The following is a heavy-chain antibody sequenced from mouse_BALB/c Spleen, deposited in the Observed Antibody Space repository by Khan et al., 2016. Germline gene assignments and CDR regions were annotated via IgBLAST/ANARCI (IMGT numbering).Heavy chain of an antibody. CDR1: GYSITSDYA. CDR3: ARLSALYAMDY. CDR2: INYSGST. Sequence: EVQLQESGPGLVKPSQSLSLTCTVTGYSITSDYAWNWIRQFPGNKLEWMGYINYSGSTSYNPSLKSRIPITRDTSKNQFYLQLNPVTPEDTATYYCARLSALYAMDYWGQGTSVTVSS. J-gene: IGHJ4*01. V-gene: IGHV3-2*02.